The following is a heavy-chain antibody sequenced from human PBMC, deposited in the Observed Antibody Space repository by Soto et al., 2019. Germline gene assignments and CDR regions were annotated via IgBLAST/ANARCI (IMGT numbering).Heavy chain of an antibody. CDR1: GFTFSSYG. CDR2: ISYDGSNK. J-gene: IGHJ4*02. V-gene: IGHV3-30*18. CDR3: AKVGFPYSYGYLFYY. D-gene: IGHD5-18*01. Sequence: PGGSLRLSCAASGFTFSSYGMHWVRQAPGKGLEWVAVISYDGSNKYYADSVKGRFTISRDNSKNTLYLQMNSLRAEDTAVYYCAKVGFPYSYGYLFYYWGQGTLVTVSS.